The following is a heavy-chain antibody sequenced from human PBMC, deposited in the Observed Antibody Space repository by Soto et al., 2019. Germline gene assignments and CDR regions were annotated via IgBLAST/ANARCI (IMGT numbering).Heavy chain of an antibody. CDR3: AKSPNFYCSSPNCYKYYFDH. V-gene: IGHV3-30*18. CDR2: ISYDETNE. CDR1: GFTFGSHG. Sequence: PGGSLRLSCVASGFTFGSHGMHWVRQAPGKGLEWVAVISYDETNEHYVDSVKGRFTISRDNSKSILYLQMNRLRPEDTAVYKCAKSPNFYCSSPNCYKYYFDHWGQGTRVTVS. J-gene: IGHJ4*02. D-gene: IGHD2-2*02.